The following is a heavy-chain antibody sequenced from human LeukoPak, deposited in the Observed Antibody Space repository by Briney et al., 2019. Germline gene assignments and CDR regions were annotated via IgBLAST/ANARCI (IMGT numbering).Heavy chain of an antibody. CDR2: ISYDGSNK. CDR3: AKGKVAAAARDYFDY. D-gene: IGHD6-13*01. CDR1: GFTFSSYG. Sequence: GRSLRLSCAAPGFTFSSYGMHWVRQAPGKGLEWVAVISYDGSNKYYADSVKGRFTISRDNSKNTLYLQMNSLRAEDTAVYYCAKGKVAAAARDYFDYWGQGTLVTVSS. J-gene: IGHJ4*02. V-gene: IGHV3-30*18.